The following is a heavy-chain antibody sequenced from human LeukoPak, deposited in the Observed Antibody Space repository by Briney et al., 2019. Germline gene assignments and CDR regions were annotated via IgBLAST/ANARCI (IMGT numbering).Heavy chain of an antibody. CDR1: GFTVSSNY. CDR3: TATMVRGVNSFYYFDY. Sequence: GGSLRLSCAASGFTVSSNYMSWVRQGPGKGLEWVSLIYSDGITYYADSVKGRFTISRDNSKNTLYLQMNSLKTEDTAVYYCTATMVRGVNSFYYFDYWGQGTLVTVSS. D-gene: IGHD3-10*01. V-gene: IGHV3-53*01. J-gene: IGHJ4*02. CDR2: IYSDGIT.